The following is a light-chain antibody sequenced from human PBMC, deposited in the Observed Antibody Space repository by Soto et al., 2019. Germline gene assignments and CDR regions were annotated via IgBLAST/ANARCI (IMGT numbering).Light chain of an antibody. Sequence: QSALTQPASVSGSHGKSITISCTGTSSDVGGYDFVSWYQHHPGKAPKLMIYAVIYRPSGVSNRFSGSKSGNTASLTISGLQAEDEADYYCSSYTSSGGGVFGGGTKVTVL. CDR2: AVI. V-gene: IGLV2-14*01. CDR1: SSDVGGYDF. CDR3: SSYTSSGGGV. J-gene: IGLJ3*02.